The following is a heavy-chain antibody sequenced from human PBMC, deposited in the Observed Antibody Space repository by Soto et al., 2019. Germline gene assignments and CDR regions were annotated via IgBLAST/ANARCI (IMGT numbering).Heavy chain of an antibody. D-gene: IGHD2-21*02. V-gene: IGHV3-72*01. J-gene: IGHJ4*02. CDR2: IRNKANGYST. CDR3: VSSWGDFRYFDS. Sequence: GGSLRLSCAASGFTFRDQYMDWVRQAPGKGLEWVGRIRNKANGYSTEYAASVRGRFTVSRDDSTNSLYLQMNSLKTEDTAVYYCVSSWGDFRYFDSWGQGTLVTVSS. CDR1: GFTFRDQY.